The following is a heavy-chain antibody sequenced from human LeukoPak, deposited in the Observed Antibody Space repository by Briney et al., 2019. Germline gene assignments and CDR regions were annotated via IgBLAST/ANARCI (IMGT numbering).Heavy chain of an antibody. CDR2: ISGSGVST. J-gene: IGHJ4*02. CDR3: AKDERNWNYNLASQTYD. D-gene: IGHD1-7*01. V-gene: IGHV3-23*01. CDR1: GFRFSSYA. Sequence: GGSLRLACAASGFRFSSYAMSWVRQAPGKGLEWVSAISGSGVSTYYADSVKGRFTVSRDNSKNTLHLQMSSLRAEDTAVYYCAKDERNWNYNLASQTYDWGQGTLVTVSS.